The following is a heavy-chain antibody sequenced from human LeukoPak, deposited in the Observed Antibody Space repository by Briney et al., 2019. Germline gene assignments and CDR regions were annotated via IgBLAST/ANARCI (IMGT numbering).Heavy chain of an antibody. Sequence: ASVKLSCKASGYTFTSYDINCVRQATGQALEWMGWMNPNSGNTGYAQKFQGRVTITRNTSISTAYMELSSLRSEDTAVYYCARGRQYYYDSSGYYYAIDAFDIWGQGTMVTVSS. CDR3: ARGRQYYYDSSGYYYAIDAFDI. CDR2: MNPNSGNT. J-gene: IGHJ3*02. D-gene: IGHD3-22*01. V-gene: IGHV1-8*03. CDR1: GYTFTSYD.